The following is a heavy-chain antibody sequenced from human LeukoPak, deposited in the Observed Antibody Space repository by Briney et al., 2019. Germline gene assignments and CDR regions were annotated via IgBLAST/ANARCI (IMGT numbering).Heavy chain of an antibody. Sequence: ASVKVSCKASGYTFTSYDINWVRQATGQGLEWMGWMNPNSGNTGYAQKFQGRVTMTRNTSISTAYVELSSLRSEDTAVYYCARVGTGAGFYYYYYMDVWGKGTTVTVSS. CDR1: GYTFTSYD. CDR2: MNPNSGNT. CDR3: ARVGTGAGFYYYYYMDV. D-gene: IGHD1-1*01. V-gene: IGHV1-8*01. J-gene: IGHJ6*03.